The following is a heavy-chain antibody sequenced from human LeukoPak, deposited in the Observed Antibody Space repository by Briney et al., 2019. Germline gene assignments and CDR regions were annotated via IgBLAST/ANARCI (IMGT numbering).Heavy chain of an antibody. J-gene: IGHJ4*02. CDR2: ISLTGRT. CDR1: GGSITSTNW. Sequence: SGTLSLTCGVSGGSITSTNWWSWVRQPPGQGLEWIGEISLTGRTNYNPSLIGRVIMSLDESRNQLSPTLTSVTAADTAMYYCTRESGPYCPFGYWGQGTLVVVPS. V-gene: IGHV4-4*02. D-gene: IGHD1-26*01. CDR3: TRESGPYCPFGY.